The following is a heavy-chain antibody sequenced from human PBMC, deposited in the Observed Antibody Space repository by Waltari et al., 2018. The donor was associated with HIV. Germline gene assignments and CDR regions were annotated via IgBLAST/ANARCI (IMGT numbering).Heavy chain of an antibody. Sequence: EVQLVESGGGLVKPGGSLRLLCAASGFTFSGPSRNWVRQAPGKGVEWVSCISSSGTYIYDVDSGQGQFTISRDNAKNSLYLQMNSLRVEDTAIYYCAKVDTHGYLPYNWGQGTLVTVSS. CDR1: GFTFSGPS. CDR3: AKVDTHGYLPYN. CDR2: ISSSGTYI. J-gene: IGHJ4*02. D-gene: IGHD5-12*01. V-gene: IGHV3-21*01.